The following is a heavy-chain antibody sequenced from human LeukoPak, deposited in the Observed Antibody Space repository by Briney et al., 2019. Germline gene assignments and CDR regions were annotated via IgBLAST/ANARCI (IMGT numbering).Heavy chain of an antibody. Sequence: SETLSLTCTVSGGSISSYYWSWIRQPPGKGLEWIGYIYYSGGTNYNPSLKSRVTISVDTSKNQFSLKLSSVTAADTAVYYCARVAVAGTLSYYYYMDVWGKGTTVTVSS. CDR1: GGSISSYY. V-gene: IGHV4-59*01. D-gene: IGHD6-19*01. J-gene: IGHJ6*03. CDR2: IYYSGGT. CDR3: ARVAVAGTLSYYYYMDV.